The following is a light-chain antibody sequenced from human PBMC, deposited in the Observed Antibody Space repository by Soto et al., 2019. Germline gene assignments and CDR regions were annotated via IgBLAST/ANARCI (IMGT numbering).Light chain of an antibody. Sequence: IVVTQSPDALAGSLGERATINCKSSQTLLYSSNNKNFLAWYQQKPGQPPKLLISWASTRESGIPRRFSGSGSGTDFTLTISSLQTEDVAVYYCQQYYSTPLTFGGGTKVEIK. CDR2: WAS. CDR3: QQYYSTPLT. CDR1: QTLLYSSNNKNF. V-gene: IGKV4-1*01. J-gene: IGKJ4*01.